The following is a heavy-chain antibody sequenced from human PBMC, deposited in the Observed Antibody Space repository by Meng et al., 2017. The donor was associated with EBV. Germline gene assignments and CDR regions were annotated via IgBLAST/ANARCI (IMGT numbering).Heavy chain of an antibody. D-gene: IGHD5-12*01. CDR3: AKHRLGPLDY. J-gene: IGHJ4*02. CDR1: GFTVSSNY. Sequence: EVQLVGSGVGLFQPGGSLRLSCAASGFTVSSNYMSWVRQAPGKGLEWVSVIYSGDSTYYADSVKGRFTISRDNSKNTLYLQMNSLRAEDTAVYYCAKHRLGPLDYWGQGTLVTVSS. V-gene: IGHV3-53*01. CDR2: IYSGDST.